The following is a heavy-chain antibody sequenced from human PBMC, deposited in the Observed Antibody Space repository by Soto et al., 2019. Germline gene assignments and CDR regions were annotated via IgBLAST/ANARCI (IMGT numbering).Heavy chain of an antibody. Sequence: EVQLVESGGGLVQPGGSLILSCAASGFTFSTYHMNWVRQAPGQGLEWVSYIHSGGSRIYYADSVKGRFTISRDNAKNSLYLQMNSLRAEDTAVYYCARDGSTVTTNSHYAMDVWGQGTTVTVSS. D-gene: IGHD4-17*01. CDR3: ARDGSTVTTNSHYAMDV. V-gene: IGHV3-48*03. J-gene: IGHJ6*02. CDR2: IHSGGSRI. CDR1: GFTFSTYH.